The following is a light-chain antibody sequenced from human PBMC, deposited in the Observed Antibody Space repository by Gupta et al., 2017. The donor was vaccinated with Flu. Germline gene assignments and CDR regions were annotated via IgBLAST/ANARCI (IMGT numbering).Light chain of an antibody. V-gene: IGLV1-44*01. CDR2: GNS. J-gene: IGLJ1*01. Sequence: SSNIGSNKVNWYQQVPGTAPKLLIYGNSQRSSGVPDRFSGSKSGTSASLAISGLQSEDEADYYCAAWDDSLNGHYVFGTGTKVTAL. CDR3: AAWDDSLNGHYV. CDR1: SSNIGSNK.